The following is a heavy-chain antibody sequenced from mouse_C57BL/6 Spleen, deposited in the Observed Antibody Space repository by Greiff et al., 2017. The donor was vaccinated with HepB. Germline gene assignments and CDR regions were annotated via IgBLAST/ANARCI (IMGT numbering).Heavy chain of an antibody. CDR3: AKSLITTVVATGAMDY. CDR1: GFSLTSYG. V-gene: IGHV2-5*01. Sequence: QVQLQQSGPGLVQPSQSLSITCTVSGFSLTSYGVHWVRQSPGKGLEWLGVIWRGGSTDYNAAFMSRLSITKDNSKSQVFFKMNSLQADDTAIYYCAKSLITTVVATGAMDYWGQGTSVTVSS. D-gene: IGHD1-1*01. J-gene: IGHJ4*01. CDR2: IWRGGST.